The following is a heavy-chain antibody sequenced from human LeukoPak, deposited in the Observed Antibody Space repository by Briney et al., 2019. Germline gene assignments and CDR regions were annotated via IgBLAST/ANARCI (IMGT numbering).Heavy chain of an antibody. J-gene: IGHJ4*02. CDR2: IYPGDSDT. Sequence: GESLKISCKGSGYSFTSYWIGWVRQMPGKGLEWMGIIYPGDSDTRYSPSFQGRVTISADKSISTAYLQWSSLKASDTAMYYCARSEYGDWPKPPVLDGCYFDYWAREPWSPSPQ. CDR3: ARSEYGDWPKPPVLDGCYFDY. V-gene: IGHV5-51*01. D-gene: IGHD4-17*01. CDR1: GYSFTSYW.